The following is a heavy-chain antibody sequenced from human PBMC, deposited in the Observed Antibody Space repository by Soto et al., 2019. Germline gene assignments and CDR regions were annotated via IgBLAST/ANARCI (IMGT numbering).Heavy chain of an antibody. Sequence: EVQLVESGGCLVQPGRSLRLSCVASGFTFDDDGLHWVRQTPEKGLEWVSSITWNSGSVFYADSVKGRFTISRDNAKNSLYLQMNGLRVEDTALYYCAKDNRGYDNDVFNFWGQGTMVTVSS. D-gene: IGHD5-12*01. J-gene: IGHJ3*01. CDR3: AKDNRGYDNDVFNF. V-gene: IGHV3-9*01. CDR1: GFTFDDDG. CDR2: ITWNSGSV.